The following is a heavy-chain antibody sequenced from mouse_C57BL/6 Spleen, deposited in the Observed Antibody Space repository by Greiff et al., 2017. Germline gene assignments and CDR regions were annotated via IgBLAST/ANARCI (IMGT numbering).Heavy chain of an antibody. J-gene: IGHJ4*01. CDR3: ARVYDYDVGAMDY. CDR1: GFSLTSYG. CDR2: IWSGGST. V-gene: IGHV2-2*01. Sequence: VKLQESGPGLVQPSQSLSITCPVSGFSLTSYGVHWVRQSPGKGLEWLGVIWSGGSTDYNAAFISRLSISKDNSKSQVFFNMNSLQADDTAIYYCARVYDYDVGAMDYWGQGTSVTVSS. D-gene: IGHD2-4*01.